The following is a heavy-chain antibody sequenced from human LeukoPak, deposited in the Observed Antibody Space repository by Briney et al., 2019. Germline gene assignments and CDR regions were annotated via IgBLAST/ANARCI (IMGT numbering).Heavy chain of an antibody. D-gene: IGHD1-1*01. CDR3: ASSTAGLDH. CDR2: IKQDGSEK. V-gene: IGHV3-7*01. CDR1: GFTFSGYW. J-gene: IGHJ4*02. Sequence: GRSLRLSCAASGFTFSGYWMSWVRQAPGKGLEWVANIKQDGSEKYYVDSVKGRFTISRDNAKKSLYLQMNSLRAEDTAVYYCASSTAGLDHWGQGTLVTVSS.